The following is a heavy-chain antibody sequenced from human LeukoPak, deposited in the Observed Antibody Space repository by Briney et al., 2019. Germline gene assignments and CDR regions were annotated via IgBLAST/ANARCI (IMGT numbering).Heavy chain of an antibody. CDR3: ARDLGLRGVTNWFDP. CDR1: AYTFSSYL. Sequence: GASVKVSCKASAYTFSSYLIHWVRQAPGQGLEWMGIIDPSGGSTAYAQKFQGRVTMTRDTSTSTVYVELSSLRSEDTAVYYCARDLGLRGVTNWFDPWGQGTLVTVSS. CDR2: IDPSGGST. J-gene: IGHJ5*02. D-gene: IGHD3-10*01. V-gene: IGHV1-46*01.